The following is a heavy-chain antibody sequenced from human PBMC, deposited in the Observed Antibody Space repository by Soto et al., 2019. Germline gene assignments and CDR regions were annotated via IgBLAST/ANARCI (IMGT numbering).Heavy chain of an antibody. D-gene: IGHD6-13*01. CDR3: ARVMKCSSWAEAFDI. Sequence: PGESLKISCKGSGYSFTSYWIGWVRQMPGKGLEWMGIIYPGDSDTRYSPSFQGQVTISADKSISTAYLQWSSLKASDTAMYYCARVMKCSSWAEAFDIWGQGTMVTVSS. CDR2: IYPGDSDT. CDR1: GYSFTSYW. V-gene: IGHV5-51*01. J-gene: IGHJ3*02.